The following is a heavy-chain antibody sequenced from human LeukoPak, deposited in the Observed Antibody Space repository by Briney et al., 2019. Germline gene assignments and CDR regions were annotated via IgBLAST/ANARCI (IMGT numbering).Heavy chain of an antibody. CDR2: ISSSGGTI. D-gene: IGHD3-10*01. CDR3: ARSPRGGSGSYRRNY. V-gene: IGHV3-11*01. J-gene: IGHJ4*02. CDR1: GFTVSSNY. Sequence: PGGSLRLSCAASGFTVSSNYMSWIRQAPGKGLEWISYISSSGGTIYYADSVKGRFTVSRDNAKNSLYLQMNSLRAEDTALYYCARSPRGGSGSYRRNYWGQGTLVTVSS.